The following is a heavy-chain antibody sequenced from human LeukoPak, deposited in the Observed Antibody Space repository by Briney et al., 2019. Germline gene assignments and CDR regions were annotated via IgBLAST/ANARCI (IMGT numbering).Heavy chain of an antibody. CDR3: ARVDIVVVVVLDY. J-gene: IGHJ4*02. CDR1: GGTFSSYA. Sequence: SVKVSCKASGGTFSSYAISWVRQAPGQGLEWMGRIIPILGIANYAQKFQGRVTITADKSTSTAYMELRSLRSDDTAVYYCARVDIVVVVVLDYWGQGTLVTVSS. D-gene: IGHD2-15*01. V-gene: IGHV1-69*04. CDR2: IIPILGIA.